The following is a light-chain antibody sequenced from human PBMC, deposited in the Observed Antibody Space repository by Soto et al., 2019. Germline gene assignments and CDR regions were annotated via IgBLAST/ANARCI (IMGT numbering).Light chain of an antibody. V-gene: IGLV2-14*01. Sequence: QSALTQPASVSGSPGQSITISCTGTSSDVGGYNFVSWYQKHPGKAPKLMIYEVRNRPSGVSNRFSGSKSGNTVSLTISGLQAEDEADYYCSSYTSSSTRVFGGGTKLTVL. CDR2: EVR. CDR3: SSYTSSSTRV. CDR1: SSDVGGYNF. J-gene: IGLJ3*02.